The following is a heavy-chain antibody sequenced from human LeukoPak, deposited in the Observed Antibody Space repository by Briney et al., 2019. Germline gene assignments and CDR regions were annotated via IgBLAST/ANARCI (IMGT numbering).Heavy chain of an antibody. J-gene: IGHJ4*02. CDR1: ADSVSSNAAV. D-gene: IGHD3-10*01. V-gene: IGHV6-1*01. Sequence: SQTLSLTCAISADSVSSNAAVWNWIRQSPSRGLEWLGRTYYRSTWVYDYAASVQSRIIINPDTSKNQFSLQLNSVTPDDTAVYYCARENTLVRGTRNPFDYGGQGTLVTVS. CDR3: ARENTLVRGTRNPFDY. CDR2: TYYRSTWVY.